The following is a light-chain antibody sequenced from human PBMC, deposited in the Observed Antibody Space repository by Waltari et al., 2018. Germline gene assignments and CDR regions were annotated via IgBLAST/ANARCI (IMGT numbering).Light chain of an antibody. V-gene: IGLV1-40*01. CDR2: GST. Sequence: QSVLTQPPSVSGAPGQRVTLSCTGSGSNIGAGYDVHWYQQLPRAAPNLLIYGSTSRPLGVPARFFGSTSGASASLAIIGLQAEDEADYYCQSYDTSLSVVFGGGTKLTVL. J-gene: IGLJ3*02. CDR3: QSYDTSLSVV. CDR1: GSNIGAGYD.